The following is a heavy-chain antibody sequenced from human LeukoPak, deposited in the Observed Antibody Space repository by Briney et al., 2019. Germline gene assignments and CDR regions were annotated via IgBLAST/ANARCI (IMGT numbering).Heavy chain of an antibody. CDR2: IRYDGSNK. CDR1: GFTFSSYG. J-gene: IGHJ4*02. CDR3: AIAAINSAHIVGATMAFGY. Sequence: PGGSLRLSCAASGFTFSSYGMHWVRQAPGKGLEWVAFIRYDGSNKYYADSVKGRFTISRDNSKNTLYLQMNSLRAEDTALYYCAIAAINSAHIVGATMAFGYWGQGTLVTVSS. D-gene: IGHD1-26*01. V-gene: IGHV3-30*02.